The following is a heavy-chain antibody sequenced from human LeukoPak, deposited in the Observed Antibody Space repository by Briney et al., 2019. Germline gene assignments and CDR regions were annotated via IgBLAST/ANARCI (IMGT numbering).Heavy chain of an antibody. D-gene: IGHD2-2*01. J-gene: IGHJ4*02. CDR1: GFTFSSYA. Sequence: GGSLRLSCAASGFTFSSYAMSWVRQAPGKGLEWVSGISGSGGSTYYADSVKGRFTISRDNSKNTLYLQMNRLRAEDTAVYYCAKDIVVVPAAIGFDYWGQGTLVTVSS. CDR2: ISGSGGST. V-gene: IGHV3-23*01. CDR3: AKDIVVVPAAIGFDY.